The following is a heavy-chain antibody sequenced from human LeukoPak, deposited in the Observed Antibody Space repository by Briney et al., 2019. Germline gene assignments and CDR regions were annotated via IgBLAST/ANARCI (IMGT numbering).Heavy chain of an antibody. Sequence: GGSLRLSCAASGFTFHQYAIHWVRQVPGKGLEWVSGXXXNSGSIGYADSVRGRFTISRDNAKNSVYLQMNSLRAEDTALYYCAKDKAPLYSGYDWDLDFWGQGTLVIVSS. J-gene: IGHJ4*02. CDR1: GFTFHQYA. CDR2: XXXNSGSI. V-gene: IGHV3-9*01. D-gene: IGHD5-12*01. CDR3: AKDKAPLYSGYDWDLDF.